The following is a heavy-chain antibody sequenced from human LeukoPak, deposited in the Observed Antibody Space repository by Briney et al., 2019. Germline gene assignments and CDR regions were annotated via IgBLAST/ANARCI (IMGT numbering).Heavy chain of an antibody. D-gene: IGHD6-19*01. CDR3: ARSRRTSGWYDAFDI. J-gene: IGHJ3*02. CDR2: IYYSGST. Sequence: PSETLSLTCTASGGSISSYYWNWIRQPPGQGLEWIGHIYYSGSTHYNPSLKSRVTISVDTSKNQFSLTLSSVTAADTAVYYCARSRRTSGWYDAFDIWGQGTMVTVSS. V-gene: IGHV4-59*01. CDR1: GGSISSYY.